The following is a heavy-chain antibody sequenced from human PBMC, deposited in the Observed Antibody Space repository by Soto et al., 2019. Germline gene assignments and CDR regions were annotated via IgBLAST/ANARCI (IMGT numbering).Heavy chain of an antibody. V-gene: IGHV3-33*01. J-gene: IGHJ6*02. CDR1: GFTFSSYG. D-gene: IGHD2-21*02. CDR2: IWYDGSNK. CDR3: ARVHIVVVTAYYYGRDV. Sequence: PGGSLRLSCAASGFTFSSYGMHWVRQAPGKGLEWVAVIWYDGSNKYYADSVKGRFTISRDNSKHTLYLQMNSLRAEDTVVYYCARVHIVVVTAYYYGRDVWGQGTTVTASS.